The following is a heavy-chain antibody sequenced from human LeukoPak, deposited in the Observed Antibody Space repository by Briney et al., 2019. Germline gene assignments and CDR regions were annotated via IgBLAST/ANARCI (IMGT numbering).Heavy chain of an antibody. CDR1: GGSFSDYY. CDR3: ARGLRVAARPDYFVY. D-gene: IGHD6-6*01. J-gene: IGHJ4*02. V-gene: IGHV4-34*01. CDR2: INHSGST. Sequence: SETLSLTCAVYGGSFSDYYWSWIRQPPGKGLEWIGEINHSGSTNYNPSLKSRVTISVDTSKNQFSLKLSSMTAADTAVYYCARGLRVAARPDYFVYWGQGTLVTVSS.